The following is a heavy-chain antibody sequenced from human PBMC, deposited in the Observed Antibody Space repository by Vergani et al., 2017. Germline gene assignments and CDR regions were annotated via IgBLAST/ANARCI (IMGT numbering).Heavy chain of an antibody. D-gene: IGHD2-15*01. CDR2: ISGSGGST. CDR3: AGEGGSSSYYFDY. V-gene: IGHV3-23*01. Sequence: EVQLLESGGGLVQPGGSLRLSCAASGFTFSSYAMSWVRPAPGKGLEWVSAISGSGGSTYYADSVKGLFTISRDNSKNSLYLQMNSLRAEDTAVYYCAGEGGSSSYYFDYWGQGTLVTVSS. CDR1: GFTFSSYA. J-gene: IGHJ4*02.